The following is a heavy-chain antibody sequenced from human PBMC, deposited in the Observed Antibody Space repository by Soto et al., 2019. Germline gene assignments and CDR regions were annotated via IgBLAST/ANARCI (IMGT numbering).Heavy chain of an antibody. V-gene: IGHV4-59*12. CDR1: GSPISSYY. CDR2: IYYTGTT. Sequence: SETLSLTCTVSGSPISSYYWSWIRQPPGQGLEWVGYIYYTGTTNYNPSLKSRVTISVDRSKNQFSLKLSSVTAADTAVYYCARVPGPWGQGTLVTVSS. CDR3: ARVPGP. J-gene: IGHJ5*02.